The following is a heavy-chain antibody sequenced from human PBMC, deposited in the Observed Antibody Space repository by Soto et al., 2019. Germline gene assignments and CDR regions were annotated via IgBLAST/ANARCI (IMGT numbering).Heavy chain of an antibody. CDR3: ARENSDTSGYFLDS. Sequence: PGGSLRLSCGTSGFTFSSYEMNWVRQAPGKGLEWVSHISSSGSTIYYADSVKGRFTISRDNAKNSLYLQMNSLRAEDTAVYYCARENSDTSGYFLDSWGQGTLVTVSS. CDR1: GFTFSSYE. V-gene: IGHV3-48*03. J-gene: IGHJ4*02. CDR2: ISSSGSTI. D-gene: IGHD3-22*01.